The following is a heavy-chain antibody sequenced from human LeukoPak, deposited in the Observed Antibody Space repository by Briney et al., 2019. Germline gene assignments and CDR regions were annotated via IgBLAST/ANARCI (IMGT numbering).Heavy chain of an antibody. J-gene: IGHJ4*02. CDR1: GGSFSGYY. Sequence: SETLSLTCAVYGGSFSGYYWSWIRQPPGKGLEWIGEINHSGSTNYNPSLKSRVTISVDRSKNQFSLKLSSVTAADTAVYYCARGGHDYGDYDYFDYWGQGTLVTVSS. V-gene: IGHV4-34*01. CDR2: INHSGST. CDR3: ARGGHDYGDYDYFDY. D-gene: IGHD4-17*01.